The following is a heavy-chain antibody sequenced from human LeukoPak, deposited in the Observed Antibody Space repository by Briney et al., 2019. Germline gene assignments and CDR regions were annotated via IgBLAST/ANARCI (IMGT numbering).Heavy chain of an antibody. CDR2: IWYDGSNK. CDR1: GFTFSNYG. Sequence: PGGSLRLSCAASGFTFSNYGMHWVRQAPGKGLEWVAVIWYDGSNKYCSDSVKGRFTISRDNSKNTLYLQMNSLRAEDTAVYYCATTASRGPQSAEYFQYWGQGTPVTVSS. J-gene: IGHJ1*01. V-gene: IGHV3-33*01. CDR3: ATTASRGPQSAEYFQY.